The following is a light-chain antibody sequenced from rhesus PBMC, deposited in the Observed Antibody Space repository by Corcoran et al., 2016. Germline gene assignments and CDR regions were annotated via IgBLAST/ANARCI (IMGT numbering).Light chain of an antibody. CDR1: QGISNN. CDR3: LHGYVFPYS. V-gene: IGKV1S13*01. J-gene: IGKJ2*01. CDR2: AAY. Sequence: DIQMTQSPSSLSASVGDTVTITCQASQGISNNLAWDQQQPGNVPKFLIYAAYPLQSGGPSRLSGSGSGTDFTLTISSLQPGDFATYYCLHGYVFPYSFGQGTKVEIK.